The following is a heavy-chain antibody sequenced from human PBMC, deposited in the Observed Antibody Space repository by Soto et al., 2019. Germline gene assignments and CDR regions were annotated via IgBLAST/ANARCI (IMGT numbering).Heavy chain of an antibody. CDR2: IYYSGST. Sequence: SETLSLTCTVSGGSVSSGSYYWSWIRQPPGKGLEWIGYIYYSGSTNYNPSLKSRVTISVDTSKNQFSLKLSSVTAADTAVYYCARVGYSSSSSLYYWGQGTLVTVSS. CDR3: ARVGYSSSSSLYY. J-gene: IGHJ4*02. D-gene: IGHD6-6*01. V-gene: IGHV4-61*01. CDR1: GGSVSSGSYY.